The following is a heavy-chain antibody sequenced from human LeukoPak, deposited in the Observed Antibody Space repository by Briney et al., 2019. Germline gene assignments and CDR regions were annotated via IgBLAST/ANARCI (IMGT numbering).Heavy chain of an antibody. V-gene: IGHV4-4*07. CDR1: VGSISSYD. Sequence: SETLSLTCTVSVGSISSYDWSWIRQPAGKGLEWIGRIYSSGSTNYSPSLKSRVTMSLDTPKNQFSLKLSSVTAADTAVYYCAREGQFVLGSHGYWGQGTLVTVSS. D-gene: IGHD7-27*01. CDR2: IYSSGST. CDR3: AREGQFVLGSHGY. J-gene: IGHJ4*02.